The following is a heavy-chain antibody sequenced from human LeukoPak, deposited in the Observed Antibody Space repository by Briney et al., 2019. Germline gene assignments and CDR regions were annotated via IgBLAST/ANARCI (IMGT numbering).Heavy chain of an antibody. CDR1: GGSFSSGSYY. CDR3: ARDSGPDYYYYYGMDV. Sequence: SETLSLTCTVSGGSFSSGSYYWSWIRQPPGKGLEWIGYIYYSGSTNYNPSLKNRVTISVDTSKNQFSLKLSSVTAADTAVYYCARDSGPDYYYYYGMDVWGQGTTVTVPS. V-gene: IGHV4-61*01. J-gene: IGHJ6*02. CDR2: IYYSGST.